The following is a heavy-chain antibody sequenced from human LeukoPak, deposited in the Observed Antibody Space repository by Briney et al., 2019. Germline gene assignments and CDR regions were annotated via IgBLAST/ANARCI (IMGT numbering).Heavy chain of an antibody. D-gene: IGHD3-22*01. Sequence: GGSLRLSCAASGFTFDDYGMSWVRQAPGKGLEWISGVNWNGGSTGYADSVKGRFTISRDNAKNSLYLQMNSLRAEDTALYYCAKDLHGYYYDSSGYHDAFDIWGQGTMVTVSS. CDR2: VNWNGGST. V-gene: IGHV3-20*04. J-gene: IGHJ3*02. CDR3: AKDLHGYYYDSSGYHDAFDI. CDR1: GFTFDDYG.